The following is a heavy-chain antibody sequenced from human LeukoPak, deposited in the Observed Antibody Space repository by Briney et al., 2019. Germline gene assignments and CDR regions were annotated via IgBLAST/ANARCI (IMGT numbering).Heavy chain of an antibody. CDR3: VKDMNPGGADG. CDR2: IYWSSSGT. Sequence: GGSLRLSCVVSGFNSEDHAMHWVRQAPGKGLEWVSGIYWSSSGTGYADSVKGRFTVSRDSAKNSLYLQMNSLRPEDTALYYCVKDMNPGGADGWGQGTTVTVSS. CDR1: GFNSEDHA. J-gene: IGHJ6*02. D-gene: IGHD3-10*01. V-gene: IGHV3-9*02.